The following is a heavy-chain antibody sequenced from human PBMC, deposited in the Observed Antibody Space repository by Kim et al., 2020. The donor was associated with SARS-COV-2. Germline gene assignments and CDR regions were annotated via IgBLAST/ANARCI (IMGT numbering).Heavy chain of an antibody. CDR3: ARGPNSLWFGELAPFDY. V-gene: IGHV1-46*01. D-gene: IGHD3-10*01. CDR1: GYTFTSYY. J-gene: IGHJ4*02. Sequence: ASVKVSCKASGYTFTSYYMHWVRQAPGQGLEWMGIINPSGGSTSYAQKFQGRVTMTRDTSTSTVYMELSSLRSEDTAVYYCARGPNSLWFGELAPFDYWGQGTLVTVSS. CDR2: INPSGGST.